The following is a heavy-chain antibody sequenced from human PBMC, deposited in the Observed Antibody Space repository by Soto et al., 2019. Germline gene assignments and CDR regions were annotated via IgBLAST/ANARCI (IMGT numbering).Heavy chain of an antibody. J-gene: IGHJ4*02. CDR1: GFTFDDYA. V-gene: IGHV3-9*01. Sequence: EVQLVESGGGLVQPGRSLRLSCAASGFTFDDYAMHWVRLAPGKGLEWVSGISWNSGSIGYADSVKGRFTISRDNAKNSLYLQMNSLRAEDTSLYYCAKSCSSYIFGCFDYWGQGTLVTVSS. D-gene: IGHD3-3*01. CDR2: ISWNSGSI. CDR3: AKSCSSYIFGCFDY.